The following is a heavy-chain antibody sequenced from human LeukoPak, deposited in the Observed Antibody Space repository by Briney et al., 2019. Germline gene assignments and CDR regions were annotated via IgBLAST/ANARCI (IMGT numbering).Heavy chain of an antibody. D-gene: IGHD3-10*01. V-gene: IGHV1-8*01. CDR3: ARWGQQAPAMVRAKILYYYYYYMDV. J-gene: IGHJ6*03. Sequence: GASVKVSCKASGYTFTSYDINWVRQATGQGLEWMGWMNPNSGSTGYAQKFQGRVTMTRNTSISTAYMELSSLRSEDTAVYYCARWGQQAPAMVRAKILYYYYYYMDVWGKGTTVTVSS. CDR2: MNPNSGST. CDR1: GYTFTSYD.